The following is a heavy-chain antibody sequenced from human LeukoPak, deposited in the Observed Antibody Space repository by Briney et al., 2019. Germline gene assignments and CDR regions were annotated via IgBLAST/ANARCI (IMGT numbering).Heavy chain of an antibody. CDR1: GGSFSGYY. Sequence: SETLSLTCAAYGGSFSGYYWSWIRQPPGKGLEWIGEINHSGSTNYNPSLKSRVTISVDTSKNQFSLKLSSVTAADTAVYYCARGYSSGWYYYYYMDVWGKGTTVTVSS. V-gene: IGHV4-34*01. CDR3: ARGYSSGWYYYYYMDV. CDR2: INHSGST. D-gene: IGHD6-19*01. J-gene: IGHJ6*03.